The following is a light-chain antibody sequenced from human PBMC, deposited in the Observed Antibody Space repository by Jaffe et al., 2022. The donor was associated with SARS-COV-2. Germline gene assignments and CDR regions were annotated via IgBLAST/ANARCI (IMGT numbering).Light chain of an antibody. CDR1: SSNIGAGYD. CDR2: ATT. Sequence: QSALTQPPSVSGAPGQTVSISCTGRSSNIGAGYDVQWYRQFPGTAPKLLIFATTNRPSGVPDRFSGSKSGTSASLAIAGLQAEDEADYYCQSSDPILGRWVFGGGTKLTVL. V-gene: IGLV1-40*01. J-gene: IGLJ3*02. CDR3: QSSDPILGRWV.